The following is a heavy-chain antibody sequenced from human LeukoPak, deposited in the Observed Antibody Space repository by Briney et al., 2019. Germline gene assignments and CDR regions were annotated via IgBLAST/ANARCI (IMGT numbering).Heavy chain of an antibody. Sequence: SVKVSCKASGGTFSSNAISWVRQAPGQGLEWMGGIIPIFGTANYAQKFQGRVTITTDESTSTAYMELSSLRSEDTAVYYCARGDCQQLIYFDYWGQGTLVTVSS. CDR1: GGTFSSNA. CDR2: IIPIFGTA. CDR3: ARGDCQQLIYFDY. V-gene: IGHV1-69*05. J-gene: IGHJ4*02. D-gene: IGHD6-13*01.